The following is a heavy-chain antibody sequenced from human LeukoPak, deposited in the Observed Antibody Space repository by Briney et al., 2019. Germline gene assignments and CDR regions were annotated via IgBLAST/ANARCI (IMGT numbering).Heavy chain of an antibody. Sequence: GGSLRLSCAASGCTFSGYGMHWVRQAPGKGLEWVGVISYDGSNKYYADSVKGGFTTSRDNSKNTLSLPMTSLRAEDTAVYYCPREGVLGYTNAYWGQGTLVTVSS. J-gene: IGHJ4*02. CDR3: PREGVLGYTNAY. V-gene: IGHV3-30*19. CDR2: ISYDGSNK. D-gene: IGHD5-18*01. CDR1: GCTFSGYG.